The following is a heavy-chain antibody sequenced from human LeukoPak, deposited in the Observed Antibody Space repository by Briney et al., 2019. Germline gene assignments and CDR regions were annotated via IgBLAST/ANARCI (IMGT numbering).Heavy chain of an antibody. CDR3: AKKRVITTPDAIDWYFDL. CDR1: GFTVSSNY. V-gene: IGHV3-53*01. D-gene: IGHD3-10*01. Sequence: PGGSLRLSCAASGFTVSSNYMSWVRQAPGKGLEWVSVIYSGGSTYCADSVKGRFTISRDNSENTLFLQMNNLGAEDTAVYYCAKKRVITTPDAIDWYFDLWGRGTLVTVSS. CDR2: IYSGGST. J-gene: IGHJ2*01.